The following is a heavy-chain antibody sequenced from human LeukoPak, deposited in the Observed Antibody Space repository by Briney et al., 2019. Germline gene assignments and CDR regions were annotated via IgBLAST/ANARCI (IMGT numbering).Heavy chain of an antibody. CDR1: GGSISGYY. Sequence: SETLSLTCTVSGGSISGYYWSWIRQPPGKGLEWIGYIYYSGSTNYNPSLKSRVTISVDTSKNQFSLKLSSVTAADTAVYYCAGFQLLRDGWFDPWGQGTLVTVSS. CDR2: IYYSGST. J-gene: IGHJ5*02. CDR3: AGFQLLRDGWFDP. V-gene: IGHV4-59*01. D-gene: IGHD2-2*01.